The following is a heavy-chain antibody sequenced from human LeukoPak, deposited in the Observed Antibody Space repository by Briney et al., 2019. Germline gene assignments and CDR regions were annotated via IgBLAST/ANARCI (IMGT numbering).Heavy chain of an antibody. CDR2: IGSGGDT. V-gene: IGHV3-23*01. CDR1: GFTFSNYA. J-gene: IGHJ4*02. D-gene: IGHD3-10*01. CDR3: AKYYAARSRSFDF. Sequence: GGSLRLSCAASGFTFSNYAMTWVRQSPGKGLEWVSVIGSGGDTYHSDSVQGRFTISRDNSKNTLYLQMNSMKADDTAVYYCAKYYAARSRSFDFWGQGTLVTVSS.